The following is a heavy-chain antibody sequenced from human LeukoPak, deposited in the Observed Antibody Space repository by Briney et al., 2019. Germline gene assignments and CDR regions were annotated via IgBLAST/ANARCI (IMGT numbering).Heavy chain of an antibody. J-gene: IGHJ6*03. V-gene: IGHV4-34*01. CDR1: RGSFSGYY. CDR3: ARETSQKGAHYMDV. Sequence: SETLSLTCGVYRGSFSGYYWSWIRQSPGKGLEWIGQINHNGSTNYTPSLKSRVTISVDTSKNQFSLKLSSVTAADTAVYYCARETSQKGAHYMDVWGKGTTVTISS. D-gene: IGHD3-16*01. CDR2: INHNGST.